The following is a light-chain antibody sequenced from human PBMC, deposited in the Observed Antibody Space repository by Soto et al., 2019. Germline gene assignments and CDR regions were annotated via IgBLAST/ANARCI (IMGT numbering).Light chain of an antibody. J-gene: IGKJ5*01. CDR2: DAY. V-gene: IGKV3-11*01. Sequence: VLTQSPVTRSLSPGERATLSCRASQSFRGLLAWYQQKPGQAPRLLIYDAYNRATGIPPRFSGSGSGTDFTLTISSLEPEDSAVYYCQQRHMCPITFGQGTRLEIK. CDR1: QSFRGL. CDR3: QQRHMCPIT.